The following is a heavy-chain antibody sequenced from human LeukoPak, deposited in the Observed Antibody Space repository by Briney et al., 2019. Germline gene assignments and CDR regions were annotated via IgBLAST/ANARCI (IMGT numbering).Heavy chain of an antibody. CDR3: ARDVGRYCGGDCYSQY. J-gene: IGHJ4*02. CDR2: INPNSGGT. D-gene: IGHD2-21*02. CDR1: GYTFTGYY. Sequence: ASVKVSCKASGYTFTGYYMHWVRQAPGQGLEWMGWINPNSGGTNYAQEFQGRVTMTRDTSISTAYMELSRLRSDDTAVYYCARDVGRYCGGDCYSQYWGQGTLVTVSS. V-gene: IGHV1-2*02.